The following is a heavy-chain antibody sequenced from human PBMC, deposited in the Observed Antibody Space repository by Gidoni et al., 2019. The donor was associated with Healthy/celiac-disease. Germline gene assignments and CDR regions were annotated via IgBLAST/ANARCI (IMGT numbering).Heavy chain of an antibody. V-gene: IGHV4-34*01. CDR2: INHSGST. Sequence: QVQLQQWGAGLLKPSETLSLTCAVYGGSFSGYYWSWIRQPPGKGLEWIGEINHSGSTNYNPSLKSRVTISVDTSKNQFSLKLSSVTAADTAVYYCARGVVLRFLEWSRYYYYYYMDVWGKGTTVTVSS. D-gene: IGHD3-3*01. J-gene: IGHJ6*03. CDR1: GGSFSGYY. CDR3: ARGVVLRFLEWSRYYYYYYMDV.